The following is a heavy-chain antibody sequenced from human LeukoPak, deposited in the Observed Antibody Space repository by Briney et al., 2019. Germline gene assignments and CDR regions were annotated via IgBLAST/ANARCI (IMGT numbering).Heavy chain of an antibody. J-gene: IGHJ6*02. CDR1: GGSVSSGSYY. CDR2: INYSGST. Sequence: SETLSLTCTVSGGSVSSGSYYWSWIRQPPGKGLEWIGYINYSGSTYYNPSLKSRVSISLDTSQNHFSLRLSSVTAADTAVYYCARDEAIFGAGYYYGMDVWGQGTTVTVSS. V-gene: IGHV4-31*03. D-gene: IGHD3-3*01. CDR3: ARDEAIFGAGYYYGMDV.